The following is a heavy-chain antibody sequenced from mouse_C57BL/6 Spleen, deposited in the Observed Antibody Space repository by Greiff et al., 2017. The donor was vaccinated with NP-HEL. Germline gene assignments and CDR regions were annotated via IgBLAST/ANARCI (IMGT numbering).Heavy chain of an antibody. CDR1: GFTFSSYG. J-gene: IGHJ2*01. Sequence: EVKLVESGGDLVKPGGSLKLSCAASGFTFSSYGMSWVRQTPDKRLEWVAAISSGGSYTYYPDSVKGRFTISRDNAKNTLYLQMSSLKSEDTAMYYCARHGEDYFDYWGQGTTLTVSS. V-gene: IGHV5-6*01. CDR3: ARHGEDYFDY. CDR2: ISSGGSYT.